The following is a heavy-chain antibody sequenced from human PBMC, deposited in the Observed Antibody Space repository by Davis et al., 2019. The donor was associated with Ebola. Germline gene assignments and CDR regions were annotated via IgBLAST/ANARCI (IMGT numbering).Heavy chain of an antibody. Sequence: MPSETLSLTCTVSGGSIISYSWSWIRQPPGKGLEWIGYIHYSGGTNYNPSLRSRVTISVDTSKNQFSLKLTFVTAADTAVYYCAGSIAAAGLNWYFDLWGRGTLVTVSS. CDR1: GGSIISYS. CDR2: IHYSGGT. V-gene: IGHV4-59*08. J-gene: IGHJ2*01. CDR3: AGSIAAAGLNWYFDL. D-gene: IGHD6-13*01.